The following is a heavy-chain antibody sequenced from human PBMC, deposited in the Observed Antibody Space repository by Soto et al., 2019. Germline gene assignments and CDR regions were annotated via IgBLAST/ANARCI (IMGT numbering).Heavy chain of an antibody. CDR3: ARDFHWYDSCGYPLDI. V-gene: IGHV3-21*01. CDR1: GFTSGSSS. Sequence: GGFLRLSCGASGFTSGSSSTNWVRQGPGKGLEWVSSISSSSSYIYYADSVKGRFTISRDNAKNSLYLQMNSLRAEDTAVYYCARDFHWYDSCGYPLDIWGQGTSVTV. J-gene: IGHJ3*02. D-gene: IGHD3-22*01. CDR2: ISSSSSYI.